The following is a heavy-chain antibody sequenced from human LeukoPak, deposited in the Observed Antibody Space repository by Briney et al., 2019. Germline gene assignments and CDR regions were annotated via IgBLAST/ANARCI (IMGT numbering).Heavy chain of an antibody. V-gene: IGHV3-11*05. CDR3: VRGGQEQLLY. Sequence: PGGSLRLSCIASGFTFNEFYMSWVRQAPGKGLEWLSYIGGSNGHTNYADSVKGRFTISRDNTKNSLYLQMNSLRPDDTAVYYCVRGGQEQLLYWGQGTLVTVSS. CDR1: GFTFNEFY. J-gene: IGHJ4*02. CDR2: IGGSNGHT. D-gene: IGHD1-26*01.